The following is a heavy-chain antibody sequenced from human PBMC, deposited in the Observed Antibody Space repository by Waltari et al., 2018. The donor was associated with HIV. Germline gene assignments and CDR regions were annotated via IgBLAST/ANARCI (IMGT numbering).Heavy chain of an antibody. V-gene: IGHV3-23*01. Sequence: EVQLLESGGGLAQPGGSRSISCAASGFIFSNYDMHWIRHCPGKGLEGIYIISGRVSTTYYTDSVKGRFIITRDNSRNILFLQMNNVRVEDTAVYYCAKDGGSYSGWYDPWGQGTLVTVSS. CDR1: GFIFSNYD. CDR3: AKDGGSYSGWYDP. D-gene: IGHD1-26*01. J-gene: IGHJ5*02. CDR2: ISGRVSTT.